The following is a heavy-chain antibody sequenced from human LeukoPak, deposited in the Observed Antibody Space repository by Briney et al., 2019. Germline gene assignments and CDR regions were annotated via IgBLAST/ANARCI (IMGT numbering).Heavy chain of an antibody. J-gene: IGHJ4*02. Sequence: GGSLRLSCAASGFTFGSYAMSWVRQAPGKGLEWVSAISGSGGRTYYADSVKGRFTISRDNSKNTLYLQMNSLRAEDTAVYYCASRTQQLAFDYWGQGTLVTVSS. V-gene: IGHV3-23*01. CDR3: ASRTQQLAFDY. D-gene: IGHD6-13*01. CDR1: GFTFGSYA. CDR2: ISGSGGRT.